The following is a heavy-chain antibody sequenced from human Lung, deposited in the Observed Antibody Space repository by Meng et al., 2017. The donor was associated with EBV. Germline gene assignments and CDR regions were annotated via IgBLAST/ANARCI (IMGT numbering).Heavy chain of an antibody. CDR3: ARAKWGHSYGSEALYFDH. Sequence: QVTFPGHGPGLGTLSQTRARTVMDPGVSLPRGGYGWAWIRQHPGKGLEWIGYIYYSGSTDYNPSVKRLVRISVDTSNNQFSLKLSSVTAADTAGYYCARAKWGHSYGSEALYFDHWGPGTLVTVSS. J-gene: IGHJ4*02. CDR1: GVSLPRGGYG. CDR2: IYYSGST. V-gene: IGHV4-31*01. D-gene: IGHD5-18*01.